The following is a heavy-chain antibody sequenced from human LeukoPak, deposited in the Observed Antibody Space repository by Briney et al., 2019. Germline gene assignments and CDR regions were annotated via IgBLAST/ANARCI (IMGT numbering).Heavy chain of an antibody. D-gene: IGHD2-8*01. V-gene: IGHV3-72*01. CDR3: VRGYNGFDS. CDR2: SRNRANGYTT. CDR1: GFTFSDYF. J-gene: IGHJ4*02. Sequence: GGSLRLSCAASGFTFSDYFMDWVRQAPGRGLEWVARSRNRANGYTTEYPASVKGRFTISRDVSRNLLYLQMNSLKAEDTAVYYCVRGYNGFDSWGQGTLVTVSS.